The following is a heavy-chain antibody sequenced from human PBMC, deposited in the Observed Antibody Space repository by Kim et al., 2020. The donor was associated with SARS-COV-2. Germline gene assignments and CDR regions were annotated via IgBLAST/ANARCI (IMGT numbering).Heavy chain of an antibody. CDR3: ARVDYGSGSYYFDY. V-gene: IGHV1-3*01. D-gene: IGHD3-10*01. J-gene: IGHJ4*02. Sequence: SQKFHGRVSITRETTANTAYMELTSLRSEDTSVYYCARVDYGSGSYYFDYWGQGTLVTVSS.